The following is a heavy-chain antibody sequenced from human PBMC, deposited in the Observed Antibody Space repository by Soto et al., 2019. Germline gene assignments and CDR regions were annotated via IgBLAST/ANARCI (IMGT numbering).Heavy chain of an antibody. CDR2: IIPIFGTA. Sequence: ASVKVSCKASGGTFSSYAISWVRQAPGQGLEWMGGIIPIFGTANYAQKFQGRVTITADESTSTAYMELSSLRSEDTAVYYCARENDRVSGYYFDYWGQGTLVTVSS. D-gene: IGHD1-1*01. CDR1: GGTFSSYA. J-gene: IGHJ4*02. V-gene: IGHV1-69*13. CDR3: ARENDRVSGYYFDY.